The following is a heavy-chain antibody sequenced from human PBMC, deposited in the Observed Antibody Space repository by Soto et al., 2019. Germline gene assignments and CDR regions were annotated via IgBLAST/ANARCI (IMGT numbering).Heavy chain of an antibody. Sequence: GASLKISCKGSGYSFTSYWINWVRQMPGKGLEWMGIIYPGDSDTRYSPSFQGQVTISADKSIDTAYLQWRSLKASDTAVYYCARHHGSPGSYFGLDVWGQGTTVTVSS. D-gene: IGHD6-13*01. CDR2: IYPGDSDT. CDR1: GYSFTSYW. J-gene: IGHJ6*02. CDR3: ARHHGSPGSYFGLDV. V-gene: IGHV5-51*01.